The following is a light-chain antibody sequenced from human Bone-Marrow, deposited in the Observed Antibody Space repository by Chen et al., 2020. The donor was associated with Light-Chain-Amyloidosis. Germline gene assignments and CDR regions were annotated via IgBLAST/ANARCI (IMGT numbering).Light chain of an antibody. Sequence: SYVLTQPSSVSVAPDQTATIARGGNNIGSTSVHWYQQTPGQAPLLVVYDDSDRPSVIPERLSGSNSGNAATLPISRVEAGDEADYYCQVWDRSSDRPVFGGGTKLTVL. V-gene: IGLV3-21*02. CDR1: NIGSTS. CDR3: QVWDRSSDRPV. CDR2: DDS. J-gene: IGLJ3*02.